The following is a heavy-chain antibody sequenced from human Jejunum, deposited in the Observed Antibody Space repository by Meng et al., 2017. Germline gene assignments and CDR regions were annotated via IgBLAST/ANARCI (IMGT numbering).Heavy chain of an antibody. CDR1: VFSLTTRGVG. J-gene: IGHJ4*02. V-gene: IGHV2-5*02. CDR2: IYWDGDK. Sequence: ITVKESGPTLVKPTQTLTLTFIFSVFSLTTRGVGVAWIRQPPGKALEWLALIYWDGDKRYSPSLKTRLTITEDTSKSQVVLTLTHMDPVDTATYYCAYSGGDDGLMSLDYWGQGALVTVSS. D-gene: IGHD1-1*01. CDR3: AYSGGDDGLMSLDY.